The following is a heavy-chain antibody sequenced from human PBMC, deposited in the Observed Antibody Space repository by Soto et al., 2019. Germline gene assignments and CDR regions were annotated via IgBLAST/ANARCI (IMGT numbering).Heavy chain of an antibody. CDR3: ARAQTKRITIFGVVTLYFDY. Sequence: PSQTLSLTCAISGDSVSSNSAAWNWIRQSPSRGLEWLGRTYYRSKWYNDYAVSVKSRITINPDTSKNQFSLQLNSVTPEDTAVYYCARAQTKRITIFGVVTLYFDYWGQRTLVTVSS. J-gene: IGHJ4*02. D-gene: IGHD3-3*01. V-gene: IGHV6-1*01. CDR2: TYYRSKWYN. CDR1: GDSVSSNSAA.